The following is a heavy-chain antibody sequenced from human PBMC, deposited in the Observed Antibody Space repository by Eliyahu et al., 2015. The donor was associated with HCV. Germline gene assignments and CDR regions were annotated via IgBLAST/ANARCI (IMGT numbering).Heavy chain of an antibody. D-gene: IGHD3-3*01. Sequence: QVQLVEPEGGVVQPGRSLRLSCXASGFTXXSYGMXWVRQAPGKGLEWVAVIWYDGSNKYYADSVKGRFTISRDNSKNTLYLQMNSLRAEDTAVYYCARASFLEWLLLFDYWGQGTLVTVSS. CDR1: GFTXXSYG. CDR2: IWYDGSNK. V-gene: IGHV3-33*01. CDR3: ARASFLEWLLLFDY. J-gene: IGHJ4*02.